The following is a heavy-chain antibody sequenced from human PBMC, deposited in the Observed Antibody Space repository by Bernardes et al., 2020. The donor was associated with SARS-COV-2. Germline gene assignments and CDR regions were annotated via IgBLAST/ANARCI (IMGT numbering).Heavy chain of an antibody. D-gene: IGHD1-26*01. J-gene: IGHJ3*02. CDR3: ARGAYSLNKSGPRSVFDI. Sequence: GGSLRLSCAVSGFTCSSYWMHWIRQAPGKGLVWVSRINGDGTSTSYADSVKGRFTISRDNAKNTLNLQMNILSAEDTAVYYCARGAYSLNKSGPRSVFDIWGQATMVTVSS. V-gene: IGHV3-74*01. CDR2: INGDGTST. CDR1: GFTCSSYW.